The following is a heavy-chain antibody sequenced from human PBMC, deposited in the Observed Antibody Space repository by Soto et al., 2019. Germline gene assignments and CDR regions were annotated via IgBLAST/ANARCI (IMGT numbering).Heavy chain of an antibody. D-gene: IGHD4-17*01. CDR2: INSDGSIT. J-gene: IGHJ5*02. CDR3: ARAKGDYGVWFDP. Sequence: GGSLRLSCAASGFTFSSYWMHWVRQAPGKGLVWVSRINSDGSITSYADSVKGRFTISRDNAKNTLFLQMNSLRAEDTAVYYCARAKGDYGVWFDPWGQGTLVTVSS. V-gene: IGHV3-74*01. CDR1: GFTFSSYW.